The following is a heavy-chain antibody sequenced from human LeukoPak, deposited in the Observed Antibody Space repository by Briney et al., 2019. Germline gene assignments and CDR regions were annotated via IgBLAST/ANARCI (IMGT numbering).Heavy chain of an antibody. CDR2: IHTSGTT. D-gene: IGHD6-13*01. J-gene: IGHJ4*02. CDR1: GGSISNYY. V-gene: IGHV4-4*09. Sequence: SETLSLTCTVSGGSISNYYWSWIRQPQGKGLEWIGYIHTSGTTNSNPSLKSRVTMSVDTSKNQFSLSLGSVTAADTAVYYCAKRHSSNWPYYFDYWGQGTLVTVSS. CDR3: AKRHSSNWPYYFDY.